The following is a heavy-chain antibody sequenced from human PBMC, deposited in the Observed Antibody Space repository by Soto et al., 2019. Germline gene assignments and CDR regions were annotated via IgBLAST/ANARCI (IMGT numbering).Heavy chain of an antibody. CDR1: VITIPQCC. Sequence: SVKVSCKTSVITIPQCCLNTVRQAPGQGLEWMGGIIPFYGTTNYAQKFQGRVTITADESTSTVYMEVSRLTSEDTALYYCARWEYSGYDYANYYYYDYGMDVWGQGTT. CDR2: IIPFYGTT. D-gene: IGHD5-12*01. J-gene: IGHJ6*02. V-gene: IGHV1-69*13. CDR3: ARWEYSGYDYANYYYYDYGMDV.